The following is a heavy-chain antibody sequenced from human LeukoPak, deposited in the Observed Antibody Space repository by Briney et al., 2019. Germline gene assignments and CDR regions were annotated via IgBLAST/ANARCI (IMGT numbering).Heavy chain of an antibody. CDR3: ARSGRYYESSCYYYVVY. CDR1: GASISSYY. D-gene: IGHD3-22*01. Sequence: KPSETLSLTCTVSGASISSYYWSWIRQPPGKGLEWIGYIYNSGSTNYNPSLKSRVTISVDTSKNQFSLKLSSVTAADTAVYYCARSGRYYESSCYYYVVYWGQGTLVTVSS. J-gene: IGHJ4*02. V-gene: IGHV4-59*08. CDR2: IYNSGST.